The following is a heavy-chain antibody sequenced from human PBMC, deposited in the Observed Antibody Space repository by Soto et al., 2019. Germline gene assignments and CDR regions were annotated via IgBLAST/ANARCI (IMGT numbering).Heavy chain of an antibody. Sequence: QLQLQESGSGLVKPSQTLSLTCAVSGGSISSGGYSWSWIRQPPGKGLEWIGYIYHSGSTYYNPSRKSRVTISVDTSKNQFSLKLSSVTAADTAVYYCAASYGSGSYFDYWGQGTLVTVSS. CDR3: AASYGSGSYFDY. D-gene: IGHD3-10*01. CDR2: IYHSGST. J-gene: IGHJ4*02. CDR1: GGSISSGGYS. V-gene: IGHV4-30-2*01.